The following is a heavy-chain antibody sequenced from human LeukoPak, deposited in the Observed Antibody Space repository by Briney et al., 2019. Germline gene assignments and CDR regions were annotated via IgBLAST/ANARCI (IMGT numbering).Heavy chain of an antibody. CDR2: IWYDGSNK. Sequence: GGSLRLSCVASGFTFSSYGMHWVRQAPGKGLEWVAVIWYDGSNKYYADSVKGRFTISRDNSKNTLYLQMNSLRAEDTAVYYCARAQYSYGPPGDYWGQGTLVTVSS. D-gene: IGHD5-18*01. V-gene: IGHV3-33*01. CDR3: ARAQYSYGPPGDY. CDR1: GFTFSSYG. J-gene: IGHJ4*02.